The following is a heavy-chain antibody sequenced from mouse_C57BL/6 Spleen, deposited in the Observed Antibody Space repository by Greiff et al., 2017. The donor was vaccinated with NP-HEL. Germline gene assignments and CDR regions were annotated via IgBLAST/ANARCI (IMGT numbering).Heavy chain of an antibody. CDR1: GYSITSGYY. D-gene: IGHD2-1*01. CDR3: ARDRGNYRFDY. V-gene: IGHV3-6*01. J-gene: IGHJ2*01. Sequence: EVKLQESGPGLVKPSQSLSLTCSVTGYSITSGYYWNWIRQFPGNKLEWMGYISYDGSNNYNPSLKNRISITRDTSKNQFFLKLNSVTTEDTATYYCARDRGNYRFDYWGQGTTLTVSS. CDR2: ISYDGSN.